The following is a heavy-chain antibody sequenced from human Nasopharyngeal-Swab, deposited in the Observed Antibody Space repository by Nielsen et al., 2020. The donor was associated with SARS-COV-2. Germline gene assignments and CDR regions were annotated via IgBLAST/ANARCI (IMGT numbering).Heavy chain of an antibody. CDR3: ARDSDIPYSGYGMDV. Sequence: GESLKISCAASGFTFSSYWMSWVRQAPGKGLEWVANITQDGSEKYYVDSVKGRFTISRDNAKNSLYLQMNSLRAEDTAVYYCARDSDIPYSGYGMDVWGQGTTVTVSS. CDR2: ITQDGSEK. J-gene: IGHJ6*02. V-gene: IGHV3-7*01. D-gene: IGHD6-13*01. CDR1: GFTFSSYW.